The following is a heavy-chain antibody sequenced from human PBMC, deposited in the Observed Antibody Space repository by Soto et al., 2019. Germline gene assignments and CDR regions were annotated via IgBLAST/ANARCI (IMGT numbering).Heavy chain of an antibody. D-gene: IGHD3-10*01. Sequence: LRLSCAASGFTFSSYAMSWVRQAPGKGLEWVSAISGSGGSTYYADSVKGRFTISRDNSKNTLYLQMNSLRAEDTAVYYCAKDRYYYGSGSYWYFDYWGQGTLVTVSS. CDR1: GFTFSSYA. V-gene: IGHV3-23*01. CDR3: AKDRYYYGSGSYWYFDY. J-gene: IGHJ4*02. CDR2: ISGSGGST.